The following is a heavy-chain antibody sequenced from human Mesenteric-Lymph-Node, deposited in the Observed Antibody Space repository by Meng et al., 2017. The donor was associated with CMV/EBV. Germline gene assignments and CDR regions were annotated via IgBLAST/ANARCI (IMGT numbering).Heavy chain of an antibody. Sequence: GSLRLSCTVSGGSISSSSYYWGWIRQPPGKGLEWIGSIYYRGSTYYNPSLKSRLTISVDRSKNQFSLKLSSVTAADTAVYYCAEYSYDSSNSPRSFDIWGQGTMVTVSS. CDR2: IYYRGST. D-gene: IGHD3-22*01. V-gene: IGHV4-39*07. CDR1: GGSISSSSYY. CDR3: AEYSYDSSNSPRSFDI. J-gene: IGHJ3*02.